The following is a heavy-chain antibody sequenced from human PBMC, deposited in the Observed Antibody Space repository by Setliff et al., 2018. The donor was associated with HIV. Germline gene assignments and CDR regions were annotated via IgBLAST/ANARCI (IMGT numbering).Heavy chain of an antibody. V-gene: IGHV4-28*01. Sequence: SETLSLTCAVSGYAINNNFSWGWIRQPPGKGLEWIGYMYSGGNTYYKPSLKSRVTMSVDSSKNQFSLKVNSVTAADTAVYYCARARITMTGGRLEPYAFDRWGQGTKVTVSS. D-gene: IGHD3-22*01. CDR3: ARARITMTGGRLEPYAFDR. CDR1: GYAINNNFS. CDR2: MYSGGNT. J-gene: IGHJ3*01.